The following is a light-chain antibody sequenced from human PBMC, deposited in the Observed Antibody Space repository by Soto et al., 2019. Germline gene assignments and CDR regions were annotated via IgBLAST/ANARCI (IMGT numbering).Light chain of an antibody. Sequence: QSALTQPASVSGSPGQSVTISCTGTSSDVGGYDYVSWYQQHPGTAPKLMLYEVNNRPSGVSNRFSGSKSGNTASLIISGLQTEDEADYYCSACTPTSTLIFGTGTKLTVL. CDR3: SACTPTSTLI. CDR2: EVN. V-gene: IGLV2-14*01. CDR1: SSDVGGYDY. J-gene: IGLJ1*01.